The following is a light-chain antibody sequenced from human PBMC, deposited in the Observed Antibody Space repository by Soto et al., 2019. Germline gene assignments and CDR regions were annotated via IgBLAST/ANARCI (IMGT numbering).Light chain of an antibody. CDR1: STDVGGYNY. V-gene: IGLV2-14*01. CDR3: GSYTSTDTPFV. J-gene: IGLJ1*01. Sequence: ALAQPSSVSGSPGQSITISCTGTSTDVGGYNYVSWYQHHPGKGPKLLIYEVNNRPSGVSDRFSGSKSGNKASLTISNLEAEDESDYYCGSYTSTDTPFVFGTGTKVTV. CDR2: EVN.